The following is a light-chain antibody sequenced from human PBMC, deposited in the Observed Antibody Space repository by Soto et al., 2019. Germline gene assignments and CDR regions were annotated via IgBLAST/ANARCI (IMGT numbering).Light chain of an antibody. CDR2: DVS. Sequence: QSVLTQPRSVSGSPGQSVTISCTGTSSDVGGYNFVSWYQLHPGKAPKLMIYDVSKRPSGVPDRFSGSKSGDTASLTISGLQAEDEAGYYCCSYAGSYTWVFGTGTKVTVL. CDR1: SSDVGGYNF. J-gene: IGLJ1*01. V-gene: IGLV2-11*01. CDR3: CSYAGSYTWV.